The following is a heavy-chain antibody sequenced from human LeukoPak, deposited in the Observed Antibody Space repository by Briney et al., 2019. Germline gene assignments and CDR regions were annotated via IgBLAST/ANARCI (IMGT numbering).Heavy chain of an antibody. V-gene: IGHV3-21*04. Sequence: GGSLRLSCAASGFTFSSYSMNWVRQAPGKGLEWVSSISSSSSYIYYADSVKGRFTISRDNAKNSLYLQMNSLRAEDTAVYYCAKRLYDFWSGPPLVFDYWGQGTLVTVSS. CDR1: GFTFSSYS. CDR3: AKRLYDFWSGPPLVFDY. CDR2: ISSSSSYI. D-gene: IGHD3-3*01. J-gene: IGHJ4*02.